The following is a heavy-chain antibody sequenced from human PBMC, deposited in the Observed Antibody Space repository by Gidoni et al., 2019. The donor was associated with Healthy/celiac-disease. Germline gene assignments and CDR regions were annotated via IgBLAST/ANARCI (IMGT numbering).Heavy chain of an antibody. CDR2: IKSKTDGGTT. CDR1: GFTFSNAW. J-gene: IGHJ4*02. V-gene: IGHV3-15*01. Sequence: EVQLVESGGGLVKPGGSLRLSCAAAGFTFSNAWMSWVRQAPGQGLEWVGRIKSKTDGGTTDYAAPVKGRFTISRDDSKNTLYLQMNSLKTEDTAVYYCTTELSANTIWYWGQGTLVTVSS. D-gene: IGHD3-3*01. CDR3: TTELSANTIWY.